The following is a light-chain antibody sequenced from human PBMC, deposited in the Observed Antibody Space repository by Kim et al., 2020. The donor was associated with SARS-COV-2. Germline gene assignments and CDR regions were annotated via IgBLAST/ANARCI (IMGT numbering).Light chain of an antibody. CDR3: QQYNSSPAT. J-gene: IGKJ1*01. CDR1: QSMSTQY. CDR2: SAA. Sequence: GTTDNPSSGAMQSMSTQYLPGGQYNPSDQPRVLVCSAASGAAGIPDRFSGSGSGTDFTLTIARQMPEDFAVYSCQQYNSSPATFGEGAKVDIK. V-gene: IGKV3-20*01.